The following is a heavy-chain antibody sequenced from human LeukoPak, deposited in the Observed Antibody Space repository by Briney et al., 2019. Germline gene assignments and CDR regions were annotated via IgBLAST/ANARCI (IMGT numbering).Heavy chain of an antibody. J-gene: IGHJ4*02. D-gene: IGHD2-2*01. Sequence: SQTLSLTCTVSGGSISGGEYYWSWIRQPPGKGLEWIGYIYYSGSAYYNPSLKSRVAISVDTSKNQFSLKLSSVTAADTAVYYCARDLSSTSHIDYWGQGTLVTVSS. CDR2: IYYSGSA. CDR3: ARDLSSTSHIDY. CDR1: GGSISGGEYY. V-gene: IGHV4-30-4*08.